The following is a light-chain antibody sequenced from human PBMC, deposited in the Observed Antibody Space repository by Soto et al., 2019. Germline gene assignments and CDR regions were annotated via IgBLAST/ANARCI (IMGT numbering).Light chain of an antibody. J-gene: IGKJ4*01. Sequence: EIVLTQSPGTLSLSPGERATLSCRASQSVTNNYLAWYQQKPGQAPRLLIYGASSRATGIPDRFSGSGSGTDFTLTIIRLEPEDFAVYYCQQDGSFPLTFGGGPKLEIK. CDR3: QQDGSFPLT. V-gene: IGKV3-20*01. CDR2: GAS. CDR1: QSVTNNY.